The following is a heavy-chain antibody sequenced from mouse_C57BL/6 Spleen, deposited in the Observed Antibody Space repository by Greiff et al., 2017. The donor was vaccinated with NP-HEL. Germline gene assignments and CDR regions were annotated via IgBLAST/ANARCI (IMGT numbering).Heavy chain of an antibody. D-gene: IGHD1-1*01. J-gene: IGHJ3*01. V-gene: IGHV3-6*01. Sequence: ESGPGLVKPSQSLSLTCSVTGYSITSGYYWNWIRQFPGNKLEWMGYISYDGSNNYNPSLKNRISITRDTAKNQFFLKLNSVTTEDTATYYGARDGITTVVATTAFAYWGQGTLVTVSA. CDR2: ISYDGSN. CDR3: ARDGITTVVATTAFAY. CDR1: GYSITSGYY.